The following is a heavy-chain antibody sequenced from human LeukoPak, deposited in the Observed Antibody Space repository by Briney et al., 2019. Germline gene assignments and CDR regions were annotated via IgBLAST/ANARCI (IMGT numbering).Heavy chain of an antibody. D-gene: IGHD3-22*01. J-gene: IGHJ5*02. CDR2: INPNSGGT. Sequence: EASVKVSCKASGYTFTGYYMHWVRQAPGQGLEWMGWINPNSGGTNYAQKFQGRVTMTRDTSISTAYMELSRLRSDDTAVYYCARAKSYYDIFDWFDPWGQGTLVTVSS. CDR1: GYTFTGYY. CDR3: ARAKSYYDIFDWFDP. V-gene: IGHV1-2*02.